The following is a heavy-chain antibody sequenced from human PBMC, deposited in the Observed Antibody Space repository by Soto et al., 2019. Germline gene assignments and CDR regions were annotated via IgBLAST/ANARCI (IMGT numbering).Heavy chain of an antibody. Sequence: LRLSCAASGFTFSSYAMHWVRQAPGKGLEWVAVISYDGSNKYYADSVKGRFTISRDNSKNTPYLQMNSLRAEDTAVYYCATDMTKDYYYGMDVWGQGTTVTVSS. V-gene: IGHV3-30-3*01. CDR2: ISYDGSNK. CDR3: ATDMTKDYYYGMDV. CDR1: GFTFSSYA. D-gene: IGHD3-9*01. J-gene: IGHJ6*02.